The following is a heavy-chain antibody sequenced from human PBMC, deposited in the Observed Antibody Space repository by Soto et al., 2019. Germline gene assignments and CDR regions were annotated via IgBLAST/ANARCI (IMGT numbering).Heavy chain of an antibody. CDR1: GGTFSSYA. CDR3: ARDRIAVAGTVYYYYGMDV. CDR2: IIPIFGTA. J-gene: IGHJ6*02. V-gene: IGHV1-69*13. D-gene: IGHD6-19*01. Sequence: SVKVSCKASGGTFSSYAISWVRQAPGQGLEWMGGIIPIFGTANYAQKFKGRVTITADESTSTAYMELSSLRSEDTAVYYCARDRIAVAGTVYYYYGMDVWGQGTTVTVSS.